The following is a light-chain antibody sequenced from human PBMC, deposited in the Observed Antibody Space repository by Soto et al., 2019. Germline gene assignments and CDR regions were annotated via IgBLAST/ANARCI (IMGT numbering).Light chain of an antibody. V-gene: IGKV3-20*01. Sequence: EIALTQTPGTLSLSPGERATLSCRASQSVTSSHLAWYQQKPGQPPRLLIYGASTRATVIPDRFSGSGSDTDFSLTTRRLVPEDFAMYYCLLYFSPDRYTFGPGTKVQIK. CDR1: QSVTSSH. CDR2: GAS. CDR3: LLYFSPDRYT. J-gene: IGKJ2*01.